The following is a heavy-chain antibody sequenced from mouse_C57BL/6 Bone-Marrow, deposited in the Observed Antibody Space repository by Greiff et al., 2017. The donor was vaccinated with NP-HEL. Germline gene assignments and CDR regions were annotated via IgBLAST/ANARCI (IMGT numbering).Heavy chain of an antibody. D-gene: IGHD1-1*01. CDR1: GYTFTSYW. CDR3: ARRDYGSSHWYFDV. J-gene: IGHJ1*03. CDR2: IDPSDSET. Sequence: QVQLQQPGAELVRPGSSVKLSCKASGYTFTSYWLHWVKQRPIQGLEWIGNIDPSDSETHYNQKFKDKATLPVDKSSSTAYMQLSSLTSEDSAVYYCARRDYGSSHWYFDVWGTGTTVTVSS. V-gene: IGHV1-52*01.